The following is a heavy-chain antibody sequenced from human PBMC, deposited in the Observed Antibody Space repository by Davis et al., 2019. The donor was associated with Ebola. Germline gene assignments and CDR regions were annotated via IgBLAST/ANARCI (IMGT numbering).Heavy chain of an antibody. CDR2: TNHSGRT. D-gene: IGHD6-13*01. CDR3: ARGYGRAAAGTGLWIHYYYYYMDV. J-gene: IGHJ6*03. CDR1: GGSFSGYY. V-gene: IGHV4-34*01. Sequence: SETLSLTCAVYGGSFSGYYWSWIRQPPGTGLEWLGETNHSGRTNYNPSLKSRVTISVDTSKNQFSLKLSSVTAADTAVYYCARGYGRAAAGTGLWIHYYYYYMDVWGKGTTVTVSS.